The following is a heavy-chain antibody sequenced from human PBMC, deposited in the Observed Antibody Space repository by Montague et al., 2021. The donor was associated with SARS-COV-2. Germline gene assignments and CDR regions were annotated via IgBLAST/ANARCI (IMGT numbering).Heavy chain of an antibody. D-gene: IGHD2-2*01. CDR2: IHYSGST. Sequence: SETLSLTCTVSGGSISSSSYYWGWIRHPPRKVLEWIGSIHYSGSTYYNPFLNSRVTIFVDTSKKHFSLKLSFVTAADTAVYFCAAQSSGGYCSSSSCYVWFDPWGQGTLVTVSS. J-gene: IGHJ5*02. CDR1: GGSISSSSYY. CDR3: AAQSSGGYCSSSSCYVWFDP. V-gene: IGHV4-39*01.